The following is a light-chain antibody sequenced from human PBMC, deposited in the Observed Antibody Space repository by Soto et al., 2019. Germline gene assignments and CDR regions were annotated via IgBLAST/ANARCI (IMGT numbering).Light chain of an antibody. J-gene: IGLJ1*01. CDR3: SSYTSSSPLYV. CDR1: SSDVGGYNY. CDR2: DVS. V-gene: IGLV2-14*03. Sequence: QSALTQPASVSGSPGQSITISCTGTSSDVGGYNYVSWYQHHPGKAPKLMIYDVSSRHSGVSNRYSGSKSANTASLTISGLQAEDEADYYCSSYTSSSPLYVFGTGTNLTVL.